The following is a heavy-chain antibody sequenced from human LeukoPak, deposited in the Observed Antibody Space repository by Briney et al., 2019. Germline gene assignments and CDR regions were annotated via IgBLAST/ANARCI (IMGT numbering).Heavy chain of an antibody. D-gene: IGHD1-26*01. J-gene: IGHJ4*02. CDR1: GFTFSSYS. V-gene: IGHV3-48*01. CDR2: ISSSSSTI. CDR3: ARGHSGSYYGGFFDY. Sequence: PGGSLRLSCAASGFTFSSYSMNWVRQAPGKGLEWVSYISSSSSTIYYADSVKGRFTISRDNAKNSLYLQMNSLRAEDTAVYYCARGHSGSYYGGFFDYWGQGTLVTVSS.